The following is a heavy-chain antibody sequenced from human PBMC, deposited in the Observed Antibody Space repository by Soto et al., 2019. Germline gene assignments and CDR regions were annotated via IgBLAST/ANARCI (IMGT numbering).Heavy chain of an antibody. Sequence: SETLSLTCAVSVGYLSSGGYSWSWIRQPPGKGLEWIGYIYHSGSTYYNPSLKSRVTISVDRSKNQFSLKLSSVTAADTAVYYCARAMVRGATDAFDIWGQGTMVTVSS. J-gene: IGHJ3*02. CDR3: ARAMVRGATDAFDI. D-gene: IGHD3-10*01. CDR2: IYHSGST. CDR1: VGYLSSGGYS. V-gene: IGHV4-30-2*01.